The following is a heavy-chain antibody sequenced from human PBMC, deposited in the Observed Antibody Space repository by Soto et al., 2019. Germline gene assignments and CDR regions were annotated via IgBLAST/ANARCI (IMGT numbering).Heavy chain of an antibody. V-gene: IGHV3-7*03. Sequence: SWAVAEVTCSGFWGSWVLQAQGKGLEWVANIKEDGSEKYYVDSVKGRFTISRDNAKNTLYLQMNSLRAEDTAVYYCARDLYQLPTMKYYCSGTAVLGHGTPVPVSS. CDR3: ARDLYQLPTMKYYCSGTAV. CDR1: EVTCSGFW. J-gene: IGHJ6*02. D-gene: IGHD2-2*01. CDR2: IKEDGSEK.